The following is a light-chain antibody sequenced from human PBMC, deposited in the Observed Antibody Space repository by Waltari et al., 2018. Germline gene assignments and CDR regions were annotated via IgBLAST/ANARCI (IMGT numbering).Light chain of an antibody. CDR1: SSDVGGYNY. J-gene: IGLJ2*01. CDR2: DVS. V-gene: IGLV2-23*02. Sequence: QSALTQPASVSGSPGQSITISCTVTSSDVGGYNYVSWYQQHPGKAPRLMIYDVSKRPSGVSNRFSGSKSGNTASLTISGLQAEDEADYYCCSYAGSSTLVFGGGTKLTVL. CDR3: CSYAGSSTLV.